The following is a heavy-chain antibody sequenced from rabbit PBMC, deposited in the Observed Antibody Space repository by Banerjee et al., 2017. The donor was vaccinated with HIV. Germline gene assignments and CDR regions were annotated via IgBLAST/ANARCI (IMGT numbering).Heavy chain of an antibody. Sequence: QEQLEESGGGLVKPEGSLTLTCKASGFDLSSVYYMCWVRQAPGKGLEWIACIYAGDGSTAYASWAKGRFTISKTSSTTVTLQMTSLTAADTATYFCARGSGFYIWNNFWGPGTLVTVS. CDR1: GFDLSSVYY. CDR3: ARGSGFYIWNNF. V-gene: IGHV1S45*01. CDR2: IYAGDGST. J-gene: IGHJ4*01. D-gene: IGHD1-1*01.